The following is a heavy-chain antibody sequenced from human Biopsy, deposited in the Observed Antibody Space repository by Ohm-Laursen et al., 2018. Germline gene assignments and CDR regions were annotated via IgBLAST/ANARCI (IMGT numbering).Heavy chain of an antibody. Sequence: SLRLPCTASGFNFDDYAMHWIRQGPGKGLEWVAGLTWNSGTIAYAGSVRGRFTISRDNAKDSLYLQMNNLTSEDTALYYCVRSLRNYDFLDSWGQGTLVSVSS. D-gene: IGHD3-16*01. J-gene: IGHJ4*02. CDR2: LTWNSGTI. V-gene: IGHV3-9*01. CDR1: GFNFDDYA. CDR3: VRSLRNYDFLDS.